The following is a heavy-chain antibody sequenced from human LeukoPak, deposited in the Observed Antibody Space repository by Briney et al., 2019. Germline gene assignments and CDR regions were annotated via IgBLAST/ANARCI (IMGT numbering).Heavy chain of an antibody. CDR3: ARKGVVVPAAMPTENNCSAP. D-gene: IGHD2-2*01. CDR2: INHSGST. CDR1: GGSFSGYY. V-gene: IGHV4-34*01. Sequence: SETLSLTCAVYGGSFSGYYWSWIRQPPGKGLEWIGEINHSGSTNYNPSLKSRVTISVDTSKNQFSLKLSSVTAADTAVYYCARKGVVVPAAMPTENNCSAPGGQGPLVTFSS. J-gene: IGHJ5*02.